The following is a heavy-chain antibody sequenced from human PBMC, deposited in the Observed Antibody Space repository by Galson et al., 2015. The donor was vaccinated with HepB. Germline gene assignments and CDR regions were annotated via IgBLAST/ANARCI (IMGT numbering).Heavy chain of an antibody. CDR1: GFTFSSQG. V-gene: IGHV3-33*01. J-gene: IGHJ4*02. CDR2: IWGDGSQQ. Sequence: SLRLSCATSGFTFSSQGLSWVRQAPGKGLEWVAVIWGDGSQQFYVDSVKGRFTISRDDSKNTLVLQMDSLRTEDTAVYYCVRDNKGYFDYWGQGALVTVSS. CDR3: VRDNKGYFDY.